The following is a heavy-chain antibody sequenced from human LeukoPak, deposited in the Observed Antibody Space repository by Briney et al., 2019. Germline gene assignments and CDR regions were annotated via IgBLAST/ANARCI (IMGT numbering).Heavy chain of an antibody. D-gene: IGHD3-16*02. J-gene: IGHJ4*02. CDR2: IYPRDSDT. Sequence: PGESLKISCQGSGSSFTSYWIGWVRQQPGKGPEWVGIIYPRDSDTTYSPSFQGQVTITANKSTSTAYLQWSSLRASDTAIYYCARHGVYSYGLEYWGQGSLVTVSA. CDR1: GSSFTSYW. V-gene: IGHV5-51*01. CDR3: ARHGVYSYGLEY.